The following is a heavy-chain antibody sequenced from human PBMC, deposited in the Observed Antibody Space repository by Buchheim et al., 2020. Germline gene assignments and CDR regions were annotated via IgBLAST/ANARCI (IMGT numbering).Heavy chain of an antibody. V-gene: IGHV3-23*01. CDR3: AKDSGYNYTGLDV. J-gene: IGHJ6*02. CDR2: VSVTGGST. Sequence: QLLESGGGLVQPGTSLRLSCEASGFPFSSYAMSWVRQAPGKGLEWVAAVSVTGGSTFYADSVKGRFTISRDNSKNTFYLQMDSLRADDTAVYYCAKDSGYNYTGLDVWGQGTT. CDR1: GFPFSSYA.